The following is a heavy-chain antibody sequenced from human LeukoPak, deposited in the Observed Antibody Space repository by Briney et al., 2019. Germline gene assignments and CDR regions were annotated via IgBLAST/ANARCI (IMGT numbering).Heavy chain of an antibody. CDR1: GFTFSSYS. CDR2: ISGSSTI. J-gene: IGHJ3*02. CDR3: AREPRTYSHAFDI. V-gene: IGHV3-48*02. Sequence: GGSLRLSCAASGFTFSSYSLNWVRQAPGKGLQWVSYISGSSTIFYADSVKGRFTISRDNAKNSLHLQMNSLRDEDTAVYYCAREPRTYSHAFDIWGQGTMVTVSS. D-gene: IGHD5-18*01.